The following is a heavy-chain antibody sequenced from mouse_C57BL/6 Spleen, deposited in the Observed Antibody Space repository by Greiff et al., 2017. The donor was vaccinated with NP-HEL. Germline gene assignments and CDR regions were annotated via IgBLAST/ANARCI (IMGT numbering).Heavy chain of an antibody. J-gene: IGHJ4*01. CDR3: ASVSKLGAMDY. CDR2: INYDGSST. CDR1: GFTFSDYY. Sequence: DVKLVESEGGLVQPGSSMKLSCTASGFTFSDYYMAWVRQVPEKGLEWVANINYDGSSTYYLDSLKSRFIISRDNAKNILYLQMSSLKSEDTATYYCASVSKLGAMDYWGQGTSVTVSS. V-gene: IGHV5-16*01. D-gene: IGHD2-5*01.